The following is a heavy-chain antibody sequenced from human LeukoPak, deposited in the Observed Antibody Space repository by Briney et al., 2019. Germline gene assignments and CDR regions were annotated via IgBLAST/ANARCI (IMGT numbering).Heavy chain of an antibody. CDR1: GYTFTSYG. CDR3: ASGGIVVVPAAIGRGYYYYYMDV. CDR2: IIPIFGTA. J-gene: IGHJ6*03. Sequence: ASVKVSCKASGYTFTSYGISWVRQAPGQGLEWMGGIIPIFGTANYAQKFQGRVTITADESTSTAYMELSSLRSEDTAVYYCASGGIVVVPAAIGRGYYYYYMDVWGKGTTVTVSS. D-gene: IGHD2-2*01. V-gene: IGHV1-69*13.